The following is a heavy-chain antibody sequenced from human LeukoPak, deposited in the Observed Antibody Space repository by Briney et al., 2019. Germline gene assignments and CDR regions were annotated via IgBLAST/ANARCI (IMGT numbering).Heavy chain of an antibody. D-gene: IGHD6-13*01. CDR1: GGSISSYY. CDR2: IYYSGST. V-gene: IGHV4-59*01. CDR3: AISASSSFPLRGY. Sequence: SETLSLTCTVSGGSISSYYWSWIRQPPGKGLEWIGYIYYSGSTNYNPSLKSRVTISVDTSKNQFSLKLSSVTAADTAVYYCAISASSSFPLRGYWGQGTLVTVSS. J-gene: IGHJ4*02.